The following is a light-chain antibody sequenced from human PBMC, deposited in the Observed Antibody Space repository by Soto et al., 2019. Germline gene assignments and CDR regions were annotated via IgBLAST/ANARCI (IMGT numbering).Light chain of an antibody. V-gene: IGLV1-40*01. CDR3: QSYDSTLSARYV. J-gene: IGLJ1*01. CDR1: SSNIGAGYD. CDR2: GNI. Sequence: QAVVTQPPSVSGAPGQRVTISCTGSSSNIGAGYDVHWYQQRPGTAPKLLIVGNINRPSGVPDRFSGYKSGTSASLAITGLQAEDEGDYYCQSYDSTLSARYVFGTGTKLTVL.